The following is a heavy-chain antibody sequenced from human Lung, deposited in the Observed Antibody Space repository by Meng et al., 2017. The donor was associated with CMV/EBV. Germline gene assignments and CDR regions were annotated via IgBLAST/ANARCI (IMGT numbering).Heavy chain of an antibody. D-gene: IGHD6-19*01. J-gene: IGHJ4*02. CDR1: GGSISSSSYC. CDR3: ARSHSSGWPFDY. Sequence: SXTLSLXCTVSGGSISSSSYCWGWIRQPPGKGLEWIGSIYYSGSTYYNPSLKSRVTISVDTSKNQFSLKLSSVTAADTAVYYCARSHSSGWPFDYWGQGTLVTVSS. V-gene: IGHV4-39*07. CDR2: IYYSGST.